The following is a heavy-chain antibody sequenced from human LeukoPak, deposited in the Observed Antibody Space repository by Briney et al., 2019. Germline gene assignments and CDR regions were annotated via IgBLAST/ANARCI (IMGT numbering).Heavy chain of an antibody. CDR1: GFTYSSYA. J-gene: IGHJ4*02. CDR2: ISGSGGST. D-gene: IGHD1-26*01. V-gene: IGHV3-23*01. CDR3: AKEGAAGIVGAQPSGH. Sequence: GGSLRLSCAASGFTYSSYAMSWVRQAPGTGLEWVSGISGSGGSTYSADSVKGWFTISRDNSKNTLYLQMNNLRAEDTAVYYCAKEGAAGIVGAQPSGHWGQGTLVTVSS.